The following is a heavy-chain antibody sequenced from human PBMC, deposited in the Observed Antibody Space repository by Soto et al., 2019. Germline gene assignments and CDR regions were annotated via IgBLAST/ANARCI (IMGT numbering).Heavy chain of an antibody. D-gene: IGHD6-13*01. J-gene: IGHJ5*02. V-gene: IGHV4-4*02. CDR1: GGSISSSNW. Sequence: QVQLQESGPGLVKPSGTLSLTCAVSGGSISSSNWWSWVRQPPGKGLEWIGEIYHSGSTNYNPSLKSRVTISVDKYKNQFSLTLSSVTAADTAVYYCARSPGIAAAGGDWFDPWGQGTLVTVSS. CDR2: IYHSGST. CDR3: ARSPGIAAAGGDWFDP.